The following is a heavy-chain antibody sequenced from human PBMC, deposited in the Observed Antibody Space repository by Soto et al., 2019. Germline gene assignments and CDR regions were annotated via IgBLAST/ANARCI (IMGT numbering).Heavy chain of an antibody. CDR1: GFALSDYY. CDR3: ARDLWPTFATEDYFYYGMDV. J-gene: IGHJ6*01. V-gene: IGHV3-11*01. D-gene: IGHD3-10*02. CDR2: ITSSATTI. Sequence: QVQLVESGGGLVKPGGSLRLSCAGSGFALSDYYMNWIRQAPGKGLEWVAYITSSATTIFYADSVKGRFTISRDNAKNSLYLQMSSLTAEDTAVYYCARDLWPTFATEDYFYYGMDVW.